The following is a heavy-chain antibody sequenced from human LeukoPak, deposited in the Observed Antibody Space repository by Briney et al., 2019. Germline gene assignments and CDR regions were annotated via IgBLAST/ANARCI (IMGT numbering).Heavy chain of an antibody. CDR3: ARVGMVAATPGFELEPWY. V-gene: IGHV1-18*01. Sequence: ASVTVSCKASGYTFTIYDINWVRQVTGQGLEWMGWISAYNGNTNYAQKLQGRVTMTTDTSTSTAYMELRSLRSDDTAVYYCARVGMVAATPGFELEPWYWGQGTLVTVSS. J-gene: IGHJ4*02. CDR1: GYTFTIYD. D-gene: IGHD2-15*01. CDR2: ISAYNGNT.